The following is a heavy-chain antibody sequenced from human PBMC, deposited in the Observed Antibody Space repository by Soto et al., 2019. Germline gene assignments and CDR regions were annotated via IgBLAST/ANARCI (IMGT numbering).Heavy chain of an antibody. CDR2: SFSGGST. J-gene: IGHJ4*02. Sequence: LSLTCSVSGGSVSGGGHYWTWIRQQPGKGLEWIGFSFSGGSTYYNPSLRGRVVISVDTSKNQFSLTLTSATAADTAVYYCARDRCTGGDCYLGYWGQGTLVTVS. CDR3: ARDRCTGGDCYLGY. D-gene: IGHD2-21*02. CDR1: GGSVSGGGHY. V-gene: IGHV4-31*02.